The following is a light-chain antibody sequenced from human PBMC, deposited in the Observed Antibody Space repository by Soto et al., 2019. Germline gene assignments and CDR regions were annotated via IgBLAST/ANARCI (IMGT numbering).Light chain of an antibody. Sequence: QSALTPPPSASGSPGQSVTISCTGTSSDVGGYNYVSWYQQHPGKARKLIIYEVSKRPPGVPDRFSGSKSGNTASLTVSGLQAEDEADYYCSSYAGSNVVFGGGTKLTVL. CDR1: SSDVGGYNY. CDR2: EVS. CDR3: SSYAGSNVV. J-gene: IGLJ2*01. V-gene: IGLV2-8*01.